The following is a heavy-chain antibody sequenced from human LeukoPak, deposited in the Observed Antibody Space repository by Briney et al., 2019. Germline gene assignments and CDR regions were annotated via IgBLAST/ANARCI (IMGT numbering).Heavy chain of an antibody. V-gene: IGHV1-8*01. CDR2: MNPNSGNT. Sequence: GASVKVSCKASGCTFTSYDINWVRQATGQGLEWVGWMNPNSGNTGYAQKFQGRVTMTRNTSISTAYMELSSLRSEDTAVYYCASGIVVVPAAIQGYSYGHFPDAFDIWGQGTMVTVSS. CDR3: ASGIVVVPAAIQGYSYGHFPDAFDI. CDR1: GCTFTSYD. D-gene: IGHD2-2*02. J-gene: IGHJ3*02.